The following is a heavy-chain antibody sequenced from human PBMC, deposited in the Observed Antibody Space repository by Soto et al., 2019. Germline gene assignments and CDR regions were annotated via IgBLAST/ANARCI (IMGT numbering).Heavy chain of an antibody. D-gene: IGHD4-17*01. CDR1: GFTFSSYG. J-gene: IGHJ4*02. V-gene: IGHV3-30*03. CDR3: ATYYGDYDPLDY. CDR2: ISYDGSNK. Sequence: GGSLRLSCAASGFTFSSYGMHWVRQAPGKGLEWVAVISYDGSNKYYADSVKGRFTISRDNSKNTLYLQMNSLRAEDTAVYYCATYYGDYDPLDYWGQGTLVTVSS.